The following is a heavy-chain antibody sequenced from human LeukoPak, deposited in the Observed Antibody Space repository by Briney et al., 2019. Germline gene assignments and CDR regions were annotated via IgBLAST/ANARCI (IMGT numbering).Heavy chain of an antibody. CDR3: ARRSAYGGYFDD. Sequence: GGSLRLSCAASGFTFSNYWMHWVRQAPGKGLVWVSRINSDGSSTHYADSVKGRFTISRDNAKNTLYLQMNSLRVEDTAVYYCARRSAYGGYFDDWGQGTLVTVSS. CDR1: GFTFSNYW. J-gene: IGHJ4*02. D-gene: IGHD4-23*01. V-gene: IGHV3-74*01. CDR2: INSDGSST.